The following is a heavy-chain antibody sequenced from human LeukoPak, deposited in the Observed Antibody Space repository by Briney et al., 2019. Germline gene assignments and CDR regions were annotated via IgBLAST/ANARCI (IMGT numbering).Heavy chain of an antibody. CDR1: GFTFSSYG. J-gene: IGHJ4*02. D-gene: IGHD6-19*01. CDR2: ISYDGSNK. CDR3: ARLRGQWPYYFDY. V-gene: IGHV3-30*03. Sequence: GGSLRLSCAASGFTFSSYGMHWVRQAPGKGLEWVAVISYDGSNKYYADSVKGRFTISRDNAKNSLYLQMNSLRAEDTAVYYCARLRGQWPYYFDYWGQGTLVTVSS.